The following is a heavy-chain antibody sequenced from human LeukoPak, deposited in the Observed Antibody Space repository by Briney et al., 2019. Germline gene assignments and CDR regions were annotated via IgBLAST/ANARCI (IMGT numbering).Heavy chain of an antibody. D-gene: IGHD6-19*01. V-gene: IGHV4-30-2*01. CDR2: IYHSGST. CDR1: GGSISSGGYS. Sequence: SETLSLTCAVSGGSISSGGYSWSWIRQPPGKGLEWLGEIYHSGSTNYNPSLKSRVTISVDKSKNQFSLKLSSVTAADTAVYYCATSSSGWYQDWFDPWGQGTLVTVSS. J-gene: IGHJ5*02. CDR3: ATSSSGWYQDWFDP.